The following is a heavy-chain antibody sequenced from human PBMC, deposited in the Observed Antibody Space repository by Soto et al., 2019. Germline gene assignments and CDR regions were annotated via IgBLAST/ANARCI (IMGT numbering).Heavy chain of an antibody. CDR2: ISSSSSYI. CDR3: ARVNYYDSSGYQFDY. CDR1: GGTFSSYS. Sequence: VQLVQSGAEVKKPGSSVKVSCKASGGTFSSYSMNWVRQAPGKGLEWVSSISSSSSYIYYADSVKGRFTISRDNAKNSLYLQMNSLRAEDTAVYYCARVNYYDSSGYQFDYWGQGTLVTVSS. V-gene: IGHV3-21*01. J-gene: IGHJ4*02. D-gene: IGHD3-22*01.